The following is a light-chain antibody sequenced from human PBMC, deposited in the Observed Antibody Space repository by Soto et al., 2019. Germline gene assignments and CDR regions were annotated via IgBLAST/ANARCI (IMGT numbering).Light chain of an antibody. V-gene: IGKV3-20*01. CDR2: GAS. CDR1: QSVSSSY. CDR3: QQYGSSPLT. Sequence: EIVLTQSPGTLSLSPGERATLSCRASQSVSSSYLAWYQQKPGQAPRLLIYGASSRATGIPDRFSGSGSGKDFTLTISRLEPEDCALYYCQQYGSSPLTFGGGTKVEIK. J-gene: IGKJ4*01.